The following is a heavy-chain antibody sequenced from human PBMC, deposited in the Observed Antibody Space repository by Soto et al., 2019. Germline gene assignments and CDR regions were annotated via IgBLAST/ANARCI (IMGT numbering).Heavy chain of an antibody. CDR3: ARFRGRYYYYGMDV. CDR2: INPSGGST. V-gene: IGHV1-46*01. J-gene: IGHJ6*02. D-gene: IGHD1-26*01. CDR1: GYTFTSYY. Sequence: ASVKVSCKASGYTFTSYYMHWVRQAPGQGLEWMGIINPSGGSTSYAQKFQGRVTITADESTSTAYMELSSLRSEDTAVYYCARFRGRYYYYGMDVWGQGTTVTVSS.